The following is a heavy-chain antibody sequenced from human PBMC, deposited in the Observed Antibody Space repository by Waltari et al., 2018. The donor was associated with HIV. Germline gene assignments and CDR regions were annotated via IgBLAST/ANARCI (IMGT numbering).Heavy chain of an antibody. CDR1: GFTFSSYA. V-gene: IGHV3-23*01. J-gene: IGHJ6*02. Sequence: EVQLLESGGGLVQPGGSLRLSCAASGFTFSSYAMSWVRQSPGKGLEWVSAISGSGGSTYYADSVKGRFTISRDNSKNTLYLQMNSLRAEDTAVYYCAKDPTRWHYYYGMDVWGQGTTVTVSS. D-gene: IGHD4-17*01. CDR3: AKDPTRWHYYYGMDV. CDR2: ISGSGGST.